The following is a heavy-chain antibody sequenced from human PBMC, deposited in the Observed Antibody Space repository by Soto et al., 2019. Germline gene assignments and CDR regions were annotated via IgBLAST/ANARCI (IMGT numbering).Heavy chain of an antibody. J-gene: IGHJ4*02. CDR2: INNDGSST. Sequence: EVQLVESGGGLVQPGGSLRLSCAVSGFTFSSYWMHWVRQAPGKGLVWVSRINNDGSSTSYADSVKGRFTISRDNAKNTLYLQMNSLRAEDTAVYYCARVRCSSTSCFWGGFDYGGQGTLVTVSS. D-gene: IGHD2-2*01. CDR1: GFTFSSYW. CDR3: ARVRCSSTSCFWGGFDY. V-gene: IGHV3-74*01.